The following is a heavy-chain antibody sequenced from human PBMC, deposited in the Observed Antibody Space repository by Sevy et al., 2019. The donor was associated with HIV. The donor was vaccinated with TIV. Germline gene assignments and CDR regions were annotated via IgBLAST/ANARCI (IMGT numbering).Heavy chain of an antibody. CDR2: ICFGGGTI. V-gene: IGHV3-23*01. D-gene: IGHD2-21*01. J-gene: IGHJ4*02. CDR3: VRDVWTQPHDY. CDR1: GFTFSVYT. Sequence: GGSLRLSWTASGFTFSVYTMTWVRQAPGKGLEWVSTICFGGGTIQYADSVMGRFTISRDNSKNTLYLQMNSLRVDDTAVYYCVRDVWTQPHDYWGQGTLVTVSS.